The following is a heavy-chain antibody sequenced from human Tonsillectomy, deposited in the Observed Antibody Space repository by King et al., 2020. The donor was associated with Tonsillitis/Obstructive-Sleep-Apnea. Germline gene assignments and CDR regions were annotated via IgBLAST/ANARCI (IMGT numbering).Heavy chain of an antibody. Sequence: GQLVQSGGGLIQPGGSLRLSCAASGFTVSSNYMSWVRQAPGKGLEWVSVIDSGGSTYYADSVKGRFTISRDNSKNTLYLQMNSLRAEDTAVYYCARDQDYGSGSYFHYYYYMDVWGKGTTVTVSS. CDR3: ARDQDYGSGSYFHYYYYMDV. D-gene: IGHD3-10*01. J-gene: IGHJ6*03. CDR1: GFTVSSNY. CDR2: IDSGGST. V-gene: IGHV3-53*01.